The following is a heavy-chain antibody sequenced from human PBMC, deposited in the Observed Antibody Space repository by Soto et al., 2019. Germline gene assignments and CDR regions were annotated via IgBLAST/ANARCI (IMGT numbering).Heavy chain of an antibody. CDR2: IIPIFGTA. J-gene: IGHJ4*02. V-gene: IGHV1-69*12. D-gene: IGHD4-17*01. CDR3: ARDGWGDYGGNPGGY. CDR1: GGTFSSYA. Sequence: QVQLVQSGAEVKKPGSSVKVSCKASGGTFSSYAISWVRPAPGQGLEWMGGIIPIFGTANYAQKFQGRVTSTADESTSTAYRELSSLSSEDTAVYYCARDGWGDYGGNPGGYWGQGTLVTVSS.